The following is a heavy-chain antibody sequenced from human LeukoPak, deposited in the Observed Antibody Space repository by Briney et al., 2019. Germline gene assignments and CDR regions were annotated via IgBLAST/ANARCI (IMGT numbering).Heavy chain of an antibody. V-gene: IGHV3-48*03. CDR1: GFTFSSYE. D-gene: IGHD1-7*01. Sequence: GGSLRLSCAASGFTFSSYEMNWVRQAPGKGLEWLSYISSSGSTIYYADSVKGRFTISRDNAKNSLYLQMNSLRVEDTAVYYCARELSGTTSYYFDYWGQGTLVTVSS. CDR2: ISSSGSTI. J-gene: IGHJ4*02. CDR3: ARELSGTTSYYFDY.